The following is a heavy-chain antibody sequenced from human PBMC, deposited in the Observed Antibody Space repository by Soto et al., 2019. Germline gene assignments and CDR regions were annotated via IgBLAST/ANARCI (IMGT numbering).Heavy chain of an antibody. CDR1: GDSISSGGYY. CDR2: VYYSGST. V-gene: IGHV4-31*03. Sequence: SETLSLTCSVSGDSISSGGYYWSWIRQPPGKGLEWIGYVYYSGSTDYNPSLKSRITISLDTSKNQFSLKLSSVTAADTAVYYCRAYTYGQGVDYWGQGTLVTVSS. CDR3: RAYTYGQGVDY. J-gene: IGHJ4*02. D-gene: IGHD5-18*01.